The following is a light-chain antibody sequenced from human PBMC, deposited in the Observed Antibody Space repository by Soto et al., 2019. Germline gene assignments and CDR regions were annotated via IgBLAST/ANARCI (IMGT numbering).Light chain of an antibody. V-gene: IGLV1-44*01. J-gene: IGLJ2*01. CDR2: RDD. Sequence: QSVLTQAPSTSGTPGQRVTISCSGTISNIGGNTVNWYQQVPGTAPKLLIYRDDQRPSGVPDRFSGSKSATSASLAISGLQSEDEDDSYCAAWDDGLKGWLFGGGTKLTVL. CDR3: AAWDDGLKGWL. CDR1: ISNIGGNT.